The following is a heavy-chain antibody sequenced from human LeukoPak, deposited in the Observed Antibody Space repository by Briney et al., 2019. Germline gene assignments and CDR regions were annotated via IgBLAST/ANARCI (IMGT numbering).Heavy chain of an antibody. CDR2: IYYSGST. Sequence: SETLSLTCTVSGGSISSYYWSWIRQPPGKGLEWIGYIYYSGSTNYNPSLKSRVTISVDTSKNQFSLKLSSVTAADTAVYYCARGGVYYGSGSYYAFDPWGQGTLVTVSS. D-gene: IGHD3-10*01. CDR3: ARGGVYYGSGSYYAFDP. J-gene: IGHJ5*02. V-gene: IGHV4-59*01. CDR1: GGSISSYY.